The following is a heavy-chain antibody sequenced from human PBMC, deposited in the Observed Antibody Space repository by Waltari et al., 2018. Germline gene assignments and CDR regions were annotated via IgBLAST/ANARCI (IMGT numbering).Heavy chain of an antibody. Sequence: QLQLQESGPGLVKPSETLSLTCTVSGGSISSSSYYWGWIRQPPGKGLEWIGSIYYSGSTYYNPSLKSRVTISVDTSKNQFSLKLSSVTAADTAVYYCAGNYGDERAVEYHFDYWGQGTLVTVSS. D-gene: IGHD4-17*01. CDR2: IYYSGST. J-gene: IGHJ4*02. V-gene: IGHV4-39*07. CDR1: GGSISSSSYY. CDR3: AGNYGDERAVEYHFDY.